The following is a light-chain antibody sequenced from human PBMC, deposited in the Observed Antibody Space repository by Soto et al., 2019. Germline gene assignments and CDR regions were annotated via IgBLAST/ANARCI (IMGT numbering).Light chain of an antibody. CDR3: MQATLWPYT. CDR1: QSLVYSDGNTY. CDR2: KVS. J-gene: IGKJ2*01. Sequence: DVVMTQSPLSLPVTLGQPASISCRSSQSLVYSDGNTYLNWYQQRPGQSPRRLIYKVSNWDSGAXDXGSGSASGADFSLKISSVEAEDVGVYYCMQATLWPYTFGQGTKLEIK. V-gene: IGKV2D-30*01.